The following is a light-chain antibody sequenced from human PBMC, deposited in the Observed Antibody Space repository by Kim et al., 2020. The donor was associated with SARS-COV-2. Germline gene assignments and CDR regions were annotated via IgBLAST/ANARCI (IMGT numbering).Light chain of an antibody. Sequence: DIQMTQSPSSLSGSVGDRVRINCRASQDIKNYLAWYQQKPGKVPNILIYAASTLQSGVPSRFSGSGYETDFTLTISSLQPEDVATYYCQKYNSVPYTFGPGTKVDIK. CDR1: QDIKNY. J-gene: IGKJ3*01. CDR3: QKYNSVPYT. V-gene: IGKV1-27*01. CDR2: AAS.